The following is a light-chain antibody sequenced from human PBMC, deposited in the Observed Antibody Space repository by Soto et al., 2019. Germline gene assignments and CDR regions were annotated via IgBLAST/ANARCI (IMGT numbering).Light chain of an antibody. CDR2: ANS. J-gene: IGLJ3*02. V-gene: IGLV1-40*01. Sequence: QAVVTQPPSVSGAPGQRVTISCTGSSSNIGAGYDLQWYQQLPGTAPKLLIYANSNRPSGVPDRFSGSKSGTSASLAITGLQAEDEADYYCQSYDSSLSGSVFGGGTKLTVL. CDR1: SSNIGAGYD. CDR3: QSYDSSLSGSV.